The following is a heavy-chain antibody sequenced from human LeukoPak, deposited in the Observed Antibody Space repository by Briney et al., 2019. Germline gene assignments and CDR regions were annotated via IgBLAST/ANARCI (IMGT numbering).Heavy chain of an antibody. J-gene: IGHJ4*02. CDR2: ISGSGGST. D-gene: IGHD6-19*01. V-gene: IGHV3-23*01. CDR1: GFTFSSYA. Sequence: GGSLRLSCAASGFTFSSYALSWVRQAPGKGLEWVSAISGSGGSTYYADSVKGRFTISRDNSKNTLYLQMNSLRGADTAVYYCAKGGGWSPAVLFDYWGQGTLVTVSP. CDR3: AKGGGWSPAVLFDY.